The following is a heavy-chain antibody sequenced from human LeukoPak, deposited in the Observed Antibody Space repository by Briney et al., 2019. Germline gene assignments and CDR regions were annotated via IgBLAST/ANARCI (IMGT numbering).Heavy chain of an antibody. CDR3: ARNLYESGKFDY. CDR1: GYTFTNYD. V-gene: IGHV1-8*01. D-gene: IGHD1-26*01. Sequence: GASVKVSCKASGYTFTNYDINWVRQATGQGLEWLGWMTPNSGNTGYAQKFQGRVTLTRDTSIGTAYMELNSLTSEDTAVYFCARNLYESGKFDYWGQGTLVTVS. J-gene: IGHJ4*02. CDR2: MTPNSGNT.